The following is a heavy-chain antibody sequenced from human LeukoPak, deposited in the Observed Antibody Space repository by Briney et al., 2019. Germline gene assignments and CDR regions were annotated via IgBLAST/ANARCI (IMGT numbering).Heavy chain of an antibody. D-gene: IGHD4-11*01. J-gene: IGHJ4*02. CDR1: GFTFSSYP. V-gene: IGHV3-30-3*01. CDR3: ARPGGVTTRTYYFDY. Sequence: HPGRSLRLSCAASGFTFSSYPVHWVRQAPGKGLEWVAVISYDGSNKYYADSVKGRFTISRDNSKNTLYLQMNSLRAEDTAVYYCARPGGVTTRTYYFDYWGQGTLVTVSS. CDR2: ISYDGSNK.